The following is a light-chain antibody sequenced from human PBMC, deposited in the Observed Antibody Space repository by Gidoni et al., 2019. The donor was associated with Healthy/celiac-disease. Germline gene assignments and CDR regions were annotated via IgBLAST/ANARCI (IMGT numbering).Light chain of an antibody. Sequence: DIQVTQSPSFLSASVGDRVTLTCRASQGISSYLAWYQQKPGKAPKLLIYAASTLQSGVPSRFSGSGSGTEFTLTLSSLQPEDFAPYYCQQLNSYRTFGQGTKVEIK. J-gene: IGKJ1*01. CDR3: QQLNSYRT. CDR1: QGISSY. CDR2: AAS. V-gene: IGKV1-9*01.